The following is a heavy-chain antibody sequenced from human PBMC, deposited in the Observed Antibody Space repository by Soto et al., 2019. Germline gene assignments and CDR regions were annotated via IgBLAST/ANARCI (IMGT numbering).Heavy chain of an antibody. CDR1: GGSFSGYY. V-gene: IGHV4-34*01. D-gene: IGHD2-15*01. Sequence: QVQLQQWGAGLLKPSETLSLTCAVYGGSFSGYYWSWIRQPPGKGLEWIGEINHTGSTTYNPSLTSRVTISVATSRNQFSLKLSSVTAADTAVYYCASGYCSGGSCYSVINLDYWGQGTLVTVSS. CDR2: INHTGST. J-gene: IGHJ4*02. CDR3: ASGYCSGGSCYSVINLDY.